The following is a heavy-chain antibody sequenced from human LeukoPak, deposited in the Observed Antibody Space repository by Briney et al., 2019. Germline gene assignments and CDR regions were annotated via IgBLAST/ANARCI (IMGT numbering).Heavy chain of an antibody. V-gene: IGHV1-2*02. CDR3: ARDPGLGEWDYFDY. D-gene: IGHD3-16*01. CDR2: INPNSGGT. CDR1: GYTFTGYY. J-gene: IGHJ4*02. Sequence: ASVKVSCTASGYTFTGYYMHWVRQAPGQGLEWMGWINPNSGGTNYAQKFQGRVTMTRDTSISTAYMELSRLRSDDTAVYYCARDPGLGEWDYFDYWGQGTLVTVSS.